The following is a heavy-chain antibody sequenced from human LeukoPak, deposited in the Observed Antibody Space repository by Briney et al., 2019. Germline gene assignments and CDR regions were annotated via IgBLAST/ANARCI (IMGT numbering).Heavy chain of an antibody. CDR1: GFTVSSNY. CDR2: IYSGDNT. J-gene: IGHJ4*02. Sequence: PGGSLRLSCAASGFTVSSNYMSWVRQAPGKGLEWVSVIYSGDNTYYADSVKGRFTISRDISKNTLYLQMNSLRAEDTAVYYCARDGYSYGLGYYFDYWGQGTLVTVSS. D-gene: IGHD5-18*01. CDR3: ARDGYSYGLGYYFDY. V-gene: IGHV3-66*01.